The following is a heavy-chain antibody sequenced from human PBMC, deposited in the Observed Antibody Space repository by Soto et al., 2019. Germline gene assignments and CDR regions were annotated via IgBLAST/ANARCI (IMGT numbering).Heavy chain of an antibody. Sequence: SETLSLTCTVSGGSISSYYWTWIRQPPGKGLEWIGYIYYSGSTNYNPSLKSRVTISVDTSKNQFSLKLTSVTAADTAVYYCARDKITGLFDYWGQGTLVTVSS. CDR1: GGSISSYY. CDR2: IYYSGST. J-gene: IGHJ4*02. CDR3: ARDKITGLFDY. V-gene: IGHV4-59*12. D-gene: IGHD2-8*02.